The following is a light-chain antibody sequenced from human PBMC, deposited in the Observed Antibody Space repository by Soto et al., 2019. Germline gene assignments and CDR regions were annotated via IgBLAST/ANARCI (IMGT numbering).Light chain of an antibody. CDR3: QQFNSYSTWT. CDR2: KAS. J-gene: IGKJ1*01. Sequence: DIQMTQSPPTLSASVGDRVTITCRASQSISSWLAWYQQKPGKAPKLLIYKASSLESGVPSRFSGSGSGTEFTLTISSLQPDDFATYYCQQFNSYSTWTFGQGTQVEIK. V-gene: IGKV1-5*03. CDR1: QSISSW.